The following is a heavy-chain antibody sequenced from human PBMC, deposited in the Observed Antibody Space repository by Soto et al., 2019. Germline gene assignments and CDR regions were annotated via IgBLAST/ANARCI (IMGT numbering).Heavy chain of an antibody. V-gene: IGHV3-23*01. Sequence: EVQLLESGGDLVQPGGSLRLSCAASGFSFSSYAMTWVRQAPGKGLQWVSGISRSGDYTYYADSVEGRFTISRDDSKNTLYLEVKSLRAEDTAVYYCAKVVRPSTTTTQPVECWGQGTLVTVSS. CDR2: ISRSGDYT. CDR1: GFSFSSYA. J-gene: IGHJ4*02. CDR3: AKVVRPSTTTTQPVEC. D-gene: IGHD4-17*01.